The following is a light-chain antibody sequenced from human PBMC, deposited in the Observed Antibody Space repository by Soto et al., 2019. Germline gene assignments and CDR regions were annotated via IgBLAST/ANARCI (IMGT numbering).Light chain of an antibody. CDR1: TGAVTSNYY. J-gene: IGLJ2*01. V-gene: IGLV7-43*01. Sequence: QAVVTQEPSVTVSPGGTVTLTCASSTGAVTSNYYPSWFQQKPGQAPRALFYSISNKHSWTPARFSGSLLGGKAALTLSDVQPADEADYFCLLYYGGVHVFGGGTKLTVL. CDR2: SIS. CDR3: LLYYGGVHV.